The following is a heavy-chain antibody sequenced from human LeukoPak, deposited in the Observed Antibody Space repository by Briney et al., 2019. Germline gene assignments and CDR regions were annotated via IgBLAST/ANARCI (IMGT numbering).Heavy chain of an antibody. CDR1: GFTFSDYY. CDR3: ARRGTTYCTVDSCHPNWFDP. D-gene: IGHD2-15*01. CDR2: INGSSSDT. V-gene: IGHV3-11*03. J-gene: IGHJ5*02. Sequence: KPGGSLRLSCAASGFTFSDYYMTWIRQAPGRGLEWISYINGSSSDTKYADSVKGRFTISRDNAKNSVYLLTNSLRAEDTAVYYCARRGTTYCTVDSCHPNWFDPWGQGTLVTVSS.